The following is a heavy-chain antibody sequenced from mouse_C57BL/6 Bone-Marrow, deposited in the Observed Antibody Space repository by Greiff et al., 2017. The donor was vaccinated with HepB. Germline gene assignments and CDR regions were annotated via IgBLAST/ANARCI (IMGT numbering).Heavy chain of an antibody. CDR2: IWSGGST. V-gene: IGHV2-2*01. J-gene: IGHJ2*01. Sequence: VQLQQSGPGLVQPSQTLSITCTVSGFSLTSYGVHWVRQSPGKGLEWLGVIWSGGSTDYNAAFISRLSTSKDNTTSQVFFIMSSLQADETAIYYCARWYRYYFDYWGQGTTLTVSA. CDR3: ARWYRYYFDY. D-gene: IGHD1-1*02. CDR1: GFSLTSYG.